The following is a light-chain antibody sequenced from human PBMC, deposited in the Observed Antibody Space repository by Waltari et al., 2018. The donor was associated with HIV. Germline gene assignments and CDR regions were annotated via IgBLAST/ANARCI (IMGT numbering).Light chain of an antibody. V-gene: IGLV3-21*02. Sequence: SSVLTQPPSVSVAPGQTARIPCGGPNIGSKSVHWYQQRPGQAPVLVVDDDRVRPSGIPDRFSGSNSGNTATLTISRVEAGDEADYYCHVWNSTSDLGVFGGGTQLTVL. CDR3: HVWNSTSDLGV. J-gene: IGLJ7*01. CDR1: NIGSKS. CDR2: DDR.